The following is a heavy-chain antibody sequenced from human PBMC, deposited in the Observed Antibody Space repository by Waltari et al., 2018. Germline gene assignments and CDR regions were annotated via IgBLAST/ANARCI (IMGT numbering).Heavy chain of an antibody. CDR3: ATFVLWFVEMSTFDY. J-gene: IGHJ4*02. CDR2: IKSKADGGTT. D-gene: IGHD3-10*01. Sequence: LEWVGRIKSKADGGTTDYAAPVQDRFIISRDDSKNTLYLQMNSLKTEDTAVYYCATFVLWFVEMSTFDYWGQGTLVSVSS. V-gene: IGHV3-15*01.